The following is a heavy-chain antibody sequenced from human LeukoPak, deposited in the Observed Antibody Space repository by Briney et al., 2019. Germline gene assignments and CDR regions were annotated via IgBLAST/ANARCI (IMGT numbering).Heavy chain of an antibody. D-gene: IGHD4-17*01. CDR1: GYNFPYY. Sequence: GASVKVSCKPCGYNFPYYIHWVRQAPGQGLEWMGWIDPNSGATISAHTFQGRLSMTKDTSFTTVYMELNTLKSDDTAVYYCARDNYGRLDYWGQGSLVTVSS. CDR3: ARDNYGRLDY. CDR2: IDPNSGAT. V-gene: IGHV1-2*02. J-gene: IGHJ4*02.